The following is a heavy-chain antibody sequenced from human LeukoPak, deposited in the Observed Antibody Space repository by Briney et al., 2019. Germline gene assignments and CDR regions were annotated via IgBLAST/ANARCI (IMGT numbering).Heavy chain of an antibody. V-gene: IGHV3-23*01. Sequence: GGSLRRSCAASGFTFTTYTMGWVRQVPGKGLEWFSAISVNADSTYYADSVKGRFTISRDNSKNTLYLQMNSLTAEDTAVYYCAKGSSGGWPYYFDYWGQGTLVTVSS. CDR1: GFTFTTYT. CDR2: ISVNADST. D-gene: IGHD6-19*01. CDR3: AKGSSGGWPYYFDY. J-gene: IGHJ4*02.